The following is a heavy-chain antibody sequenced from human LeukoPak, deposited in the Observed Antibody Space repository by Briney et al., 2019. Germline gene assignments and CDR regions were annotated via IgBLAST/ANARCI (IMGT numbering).Heavy chain of an antibody. CDR2: INHRGST. Sequence: PSETLSLTCAVSGASFSGYYWRWIRQPPGRGLEWIGEINHRGSTNYNASLKSRVTISVDTSKNQSSLKLSSVTAADTAVYYCMRGTEIMAFLYWGQGTLVTVSS. CDR1: GASFSGYY. V-gene: IGHV4-34*01. D-gene: IGHD2-8*01. CDR3: MRGTEIMAFLY. J-gene: IGHJ4*02.